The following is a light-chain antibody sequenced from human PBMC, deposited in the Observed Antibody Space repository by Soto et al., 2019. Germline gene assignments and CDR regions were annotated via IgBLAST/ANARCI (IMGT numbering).Light chain of an antibody. V-gene: IGKV3-20*01. CDR2: GAS. CDR3: QQYGSSPKIT. CDR1: QAVSSNY. Sequence: ALTQSPGPLSSSPGERATLSCRASQAVSSNYLAWYQQKPGQAPRLLISGASGRATGVPDRFSGSGSGTDFTLTISRLEPEDFAVYYCQQYGSSPKITFGQGTRLEIK. J-gene: IGKJ5*01.